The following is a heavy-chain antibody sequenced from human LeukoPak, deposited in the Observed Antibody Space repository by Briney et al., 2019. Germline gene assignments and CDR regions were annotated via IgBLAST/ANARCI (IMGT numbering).Heavy chain of an antibody. CDR1: GFILRGYD. J-gene: IGHJ6*02. CDR2: IGTAGDT. Sequence: PGGSLRLSCAASGFILRGYDMHWVLQASGKGLEWVSAIGTAGDTYYPGSVKGRFTISRESAKNSLYLQMNSLRAEDTAVYYCARDRDVTNYYYNGMDVWGQGTTVTVSS. CDR3: ARDRDVTNYYYNGMDV. D-gene: IGHD3-3*01. V-gene: IGHV3-13*01.